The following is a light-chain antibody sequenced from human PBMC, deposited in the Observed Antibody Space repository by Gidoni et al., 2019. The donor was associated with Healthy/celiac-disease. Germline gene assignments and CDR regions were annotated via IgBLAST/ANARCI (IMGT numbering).Light chain of an antibody. CDR3: QQSYSTPLT. CDR1: QSIRSY. CDR2: AAS. V-gene: IGKV1-39*01. J-gene: IGKJ4*01. Sequence: DIQLTQSPSSLSASVGDRVTITCWASQSIRSYLNWYQQKPGKAPKRLIYAASSLQSGVPSRFSGSGSGTDFTLTISSLQPEDFATYYCQQSYSTPLTFGGGTKVEIK.